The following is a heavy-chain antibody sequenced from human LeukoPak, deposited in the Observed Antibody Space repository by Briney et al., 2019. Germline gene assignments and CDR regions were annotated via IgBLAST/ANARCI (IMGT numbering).Heavy chain of an antibody. CDR3: AKPMTTVTYIPNYDAFDI. J-gene: IGHJ3*02. CDR2: ISGSGGST. CDR1: GFTFSSCA. V-gene: IGHV3-23*01. D-gene: IGHD4-17*01. Sequence: QTGGSLRHSCAASGFTFSSCAMSWVRQAPGKGLEGVSAISGSGGSTSYADSVKGRFTISRDNSKNTLYLQMNSLRAEDTAVYYCAKPMTTVTYIPNYDAFDIWGQGTMVTVSS.